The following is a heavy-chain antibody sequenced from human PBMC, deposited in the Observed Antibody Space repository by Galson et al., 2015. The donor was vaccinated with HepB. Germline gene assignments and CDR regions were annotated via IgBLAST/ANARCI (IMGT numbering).Heavy chain of an antibody. J-gene: IGHJ4*02. V-gene: IGHV3-21*06. CDR1: GFTFSAYD. D-gene: IGHD2-21*02. Sequence: SLRLSCAASGFTFSAYDMYWVRQAPGKGLEWVSSITTSSSYIYYADSMKGRFTISRDNSKNSLFLQMDSLRAEDTAAYYCAKAGCSGADCYIRYSWQNYWGKGDLATV. CDR2: ITTSSSYI. CDR3: AKAGCSGADCYIRYSWQNY.